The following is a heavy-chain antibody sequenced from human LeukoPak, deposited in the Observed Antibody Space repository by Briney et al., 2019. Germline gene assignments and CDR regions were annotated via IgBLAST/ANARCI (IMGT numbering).Heavy chain of an antibody. V-gene: IGHV3-53*01. CDR2: IYSGGST. CDR1: GFPFSSHG. D-gene: IGHD1-20*01. Sequence: TGGSLRLSCAASGFPFSSHGMSWVRQAPGKGLEWVSVIYSGGSTYYADSVKGRFTISRDNSKNTLYLQMNSLRAEDTAVYYCARGIAGSPMGDWGQGTLVTVSS. CDR3: ARGIAGSPMGD. J-gene: IGHJ4*02.